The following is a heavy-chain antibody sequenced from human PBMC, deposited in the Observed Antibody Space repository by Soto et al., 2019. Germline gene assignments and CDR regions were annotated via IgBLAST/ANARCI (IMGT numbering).Heavy chain of an antibody. V-gene: IGHV3-20*04. CDR1: GFGFDEYG. Sequence: EVYLVESGGGVVRPGGSLRLSCAASGFGFDEYGMSWVRQGPGKGLEWVSGINRHGDSTGYADSVKGRFTISRDNANHSLYPQMNGLRAEDTAFYYCARDHKWGYEYGDYGDSWGQGTLVTVSS. D-gene: IGHD4-17*01. J-gene: IGHJ5*01. CDR3: ARDHKWGYEYGDYGDS. CDR2: INRHGDST.